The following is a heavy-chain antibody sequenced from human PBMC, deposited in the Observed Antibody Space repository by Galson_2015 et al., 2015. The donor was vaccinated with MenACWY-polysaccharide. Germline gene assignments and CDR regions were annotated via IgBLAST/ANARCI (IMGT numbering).Heavy chain of an antibody. D-gene: IGHD1-26*01. J-gene: IGHJ4*02. CDR1: GFTFSIYV. CDR3: VKGGWADN. Sequence: SLRLSCAVSGFTFSIYVMTWVRQAPGKGLEWVSAISSGSDTAYYTDSVKGRFTISRDNSKDTVHLQMDSLRADDTAVYYCVKGGWADNWGQGTLVTVSS. V-gene: IGHV3-23*01. CDR2: ISSGSDTA.